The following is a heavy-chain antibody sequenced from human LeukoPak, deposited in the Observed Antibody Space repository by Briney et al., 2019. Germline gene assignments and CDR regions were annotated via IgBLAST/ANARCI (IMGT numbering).Heavy chain of an antibody. CDR2: ISWNGDTT. J-gene: IGHJ6*03. D-gene: IGHD3-10*01. CDR1: GFTFDDYA. Sequence: GGSLRLSRAASGFTFDDYAMHWVRQAPGKGLEWVSLISWNGDTTYYADSVKGRFTISRDNSKDSLYLQMNTLRAEDTALYYCAKEYRTFYYGSGSSYYHYYVDVWGKGTTVTVSS. V-gene: IGHV3-43D*04. CDR3: AKEYRTFYYGSGSSYYHYYVDV.